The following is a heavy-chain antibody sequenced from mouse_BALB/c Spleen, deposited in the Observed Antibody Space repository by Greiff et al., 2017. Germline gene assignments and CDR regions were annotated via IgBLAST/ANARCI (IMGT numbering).Heavy chain of an antibody. CDR2: IWGDGST. CDR1: GFSLTGYG. J-gene: IGHJ3*01. Sequence: VMLVESGPGLVAPSQSLSITCTVSGFSLTGYGVNWVRQPPGKGLEWLGMIWGDGSTDYNSALKSRLSISKDNSKSQVFLKMNSLQTDDTARYYCARSYYYGSSSWFAYWGQGTLVTVSA. CDR3: ARSYYYGSSSWFAY. V-gene: IGHV2-6-7*01. D-gene: IGHD1-1*01.